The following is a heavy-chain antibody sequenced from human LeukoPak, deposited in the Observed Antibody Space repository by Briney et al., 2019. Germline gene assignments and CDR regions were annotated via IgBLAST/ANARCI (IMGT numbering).Heavy chain of an antibody. CDR3: AKDSGDNCFDM. J-gene: IGHJ5*02. CDR1: GVTFSSYG. D-gene: IGHD3-10*01. Sequence: VGSLRLSCAASGVTFSSYGVHWGRQAPGKGLEWVAFIRDDGSNKYYADSVKSRVTISRDNSKSTRCLQMNSLRDEATVVYYCAKDSGDNCFDMWGQGKVVTVSS. V-gene: IGHV3-30*02. CDR2: IRDDGSNK.